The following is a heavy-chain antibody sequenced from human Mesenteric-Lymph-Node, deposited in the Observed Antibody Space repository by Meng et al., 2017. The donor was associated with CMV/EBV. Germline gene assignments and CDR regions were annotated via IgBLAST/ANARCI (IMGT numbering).Heavy chain of an antibody. CDR2: INHSGST. CDR3: ARVTGYCSSTSCYTWGLTVIDAFDI. D-gene: IGHD2-2*02. CDR1: GGSFSGYY. J-gene: IGHJ3*02. Sequence: SETLSLTCAVYGGSFSGYYWTWIRQPPGKGLEWIGEINHSGSTTYDSSLKTRVTISVDTSKNQFSLELSSVTAADTAVYYCARVTGYCSSTSCYTWGLTVIDAFDIWGQGTMVTVSS. V-gene: IGHV4-34*01.